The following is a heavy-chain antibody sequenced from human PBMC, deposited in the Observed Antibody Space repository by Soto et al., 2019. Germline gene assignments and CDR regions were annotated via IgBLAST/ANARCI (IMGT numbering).Heavy chain of an antibody. CDR1: GIEFSNYA. D-gene: IGHD6-19*01. J-gene: IGHJ4*02. CDR2: SSASGRSR. CDR3: AKDGNWLDVYFDV. Sequence: EVQLLESGGGLVQPGGSLRLSCVASGIEFSNYAMSWVRQAPGKGLECVSISSASGRSRYHADSVKGRFTISRDNSKNTLYLHMTNLTDEDTAFYFCAKDGNWLDVYFDVWGQGTPVTGSS. V-gene: IGHV3-23*01.